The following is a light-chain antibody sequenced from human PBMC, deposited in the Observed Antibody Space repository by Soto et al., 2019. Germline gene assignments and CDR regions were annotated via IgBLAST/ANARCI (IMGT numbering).Light chain of an antibody. Sequence: QSVLTQPPSASGTPGQRVTISCSGTSSNIGTYTVNWYQQLPGTAPKLLIYTDYQRPSGVPDRFSVSKSGTSASLAINGLHSEDEADYYCASWDDNLNGGVFGGGTKLTVL. CDR3: ASWDDNLNGGV. J-gene: IGLJ3*02. CDR2: TDY. V-gene: IGLV1-44*01. CDR1: SSNIGTYT.